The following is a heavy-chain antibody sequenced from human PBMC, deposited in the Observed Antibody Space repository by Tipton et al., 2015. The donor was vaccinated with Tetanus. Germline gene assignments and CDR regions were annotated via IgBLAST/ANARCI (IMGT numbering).Heavy chain of an antibody. CDR2: FYYSGST. V-gene: IGHV4-59*01. J-gene: IGHJ1*01. D-gene: IGHD2-2*01. CDR3: ARGSSVWSWYMQH. Sequence: TLSLTCTVSGDSISGYYWNWIRQPPGKGLEWIGYFYYSGSTNYNPSLKSRVTMSVDTSKNQFSLKLSSVTPADTAVYYCARGSSVWSWYMQHWGQGTLVTVSS. CDR1: GDSISGYY.